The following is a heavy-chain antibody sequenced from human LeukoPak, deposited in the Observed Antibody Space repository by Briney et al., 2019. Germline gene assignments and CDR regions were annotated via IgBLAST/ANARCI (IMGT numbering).Heavy chain of an antibody. V-gene: IGHV4-30-2*01. Sequence: SETLSLTCAVSGGSISSGGYSWSWIRQPPGKGLEWIGYIYHSGSTYYNPSLKSRVTISVDRSKNQFSLKLSSVTAADTAVYYCARFLGEHDAFDIWGQGAMVTVS. CDR1: GGSISSGGYS. J-gene: IGHJ3*02. CDR2: IYHSGST. D-gene: IGHD1/OR15-1a*01. CDR3: ARFLGEHDAFDI.